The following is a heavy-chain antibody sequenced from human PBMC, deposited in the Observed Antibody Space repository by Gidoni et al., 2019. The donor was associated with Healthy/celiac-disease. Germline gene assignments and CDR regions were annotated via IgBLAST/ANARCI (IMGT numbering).Heavy chain of an antibody. D-gene: IGHD3-22*01. V-gene: IGHV4-39*01. CDR1: GGSISSSSYY. CDR3: ARCDGYYDSSGYCPDAFDI. CDR2: IYYSGST. J-gene: IGHJ3*02. Sequence: QLQLQESGPGLVKPSETLSLTCTVSGGSISSSSYYWGWIRQPPGKGLEWIGSIYYSGSTYYNPSLKSRVTISVDTSKNQFSLKLSSVTAADTAVYYCARCDGYYDSSGYCPDAFDIWGQGTMVTVSS.